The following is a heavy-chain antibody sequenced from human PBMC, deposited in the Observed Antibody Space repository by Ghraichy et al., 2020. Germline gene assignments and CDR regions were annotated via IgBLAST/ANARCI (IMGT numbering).Heavy chain of an antibody. CDR2: INQDGSEI. J-gene: IGHJ3*02. CDR3: AGVLQCCLGVFDI. CDR1: GFTFNTHG. D-gene: IGHD3-16*01. V-gene: IGHV3-7*03. Sequence: GGSLRLSCAASGFTFNTHGMTWVRQAPGKGLEWVASINQDGSEIHYVDSVRGRFTISRDNYKNSLYLQMNSLRVEDTAVYYCAGVLQCCLGVFDIWGRGTKVTVSP.